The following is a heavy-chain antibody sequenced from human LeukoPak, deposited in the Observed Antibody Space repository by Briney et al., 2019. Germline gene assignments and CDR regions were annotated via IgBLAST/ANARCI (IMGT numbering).Heavy chain of an antibody. CDR2: TWYDGSNN. CDR3: ARGRGNNYGERDY. J-gene: IGHJ4*02. CDR1: GFIFSDYG. V-gene: IGHV3-33*03. D-gene: IGHD5-18*01. Sequence: GGSLRLSCAASGFIFSDYGMHWARQAPGKGLEWVAVTWYDGSNNYYEGSVKGRFTISRDNSKNTLYLQMNSLRAEDTAVYYCARGRGNNYGERDYWGQGTLVTVSS.